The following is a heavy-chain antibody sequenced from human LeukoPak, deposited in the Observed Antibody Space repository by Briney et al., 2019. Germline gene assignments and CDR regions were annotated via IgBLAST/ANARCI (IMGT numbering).Heavy chain of an antibody. Sequence: ASVKVSCKASGYTFTDFYMLWVRRAPGQGLEWMGWINPNTGGTDYAQKFQGRVTLTRDTSTSTAYMELSSLRSEDTAVYYCARDLSTEGYWGQGTLVTVSS. V-gene: IGHV1-2*02. D-gene: IGHD2/OR15-2a*01. CDR1: GYTFTDFY. J-gene: IGHJ4*02. CDR2: INPNTGGT. CDR3: ARDLSTEGY.